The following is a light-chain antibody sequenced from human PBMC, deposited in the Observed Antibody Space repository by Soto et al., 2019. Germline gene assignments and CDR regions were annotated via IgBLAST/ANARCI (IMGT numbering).Light chain of an antibody. J-gene: IGKJ2*01. CDR2: YAS. CDR1: QAFSTSF. CDR3: QQYGSSPPYT. V-gene: IGKV3-20*01. Sequence: IVLTQSPGTLSLSPGERATLSCRASQAFSTSFLAWYQQRPGQTPRLLIYYASRRATGIPDRFSGSGSGTDFTLTIDRVEPEDVAVYYCQQYGSSPPYTFGQGTVLEI.